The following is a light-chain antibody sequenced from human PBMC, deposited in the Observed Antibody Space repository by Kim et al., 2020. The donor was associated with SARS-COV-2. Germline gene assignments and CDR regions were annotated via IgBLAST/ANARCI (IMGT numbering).Light chain of an antibody. CDR2: DVS. CDR1: NRDFDGYNY. V-gene: IGLV2-14*03. J-gene: IGLJ1*01. CDR3: SSYSSSSIYV. Sequence: QSALTQPASVSGSPGQSITISCTATNRDFDGYNYASWYQQHPGKAPKVIIYDVSKRPSGVSNRFSGSYSANTASLTISGLQAEDEADYYCSSYSSSSIYVFGTGTKVTVL.